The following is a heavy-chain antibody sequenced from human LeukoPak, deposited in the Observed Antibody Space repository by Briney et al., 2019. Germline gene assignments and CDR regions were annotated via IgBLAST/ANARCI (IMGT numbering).Heavy chain of an antibody. CDR1: GFTFRSHG. V-gene: IGHV3-30*03. J-gene: IGHJ4*02. CDR3: ARNRDGYNSFSFDY. CDR2: ISYDGSNK. D-gene: IGHD5-24*01. Sequence: GGSLRLSCVGFGFTFRSHGMNWVRQAPGKGLEWVAVISYDGSNKYYADSVKGRFTISRDNSKNTLYLQMNSLRAEDTAVYYCARNRDGYNSFSFDYWGQGTLVTVSS.